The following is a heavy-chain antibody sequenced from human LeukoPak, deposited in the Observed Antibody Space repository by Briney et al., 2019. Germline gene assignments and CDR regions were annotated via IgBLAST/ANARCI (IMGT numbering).Heavy chain of an antibody. Sequence: PSETLSLICTVSGGSITNYYWSWIRQPPGKGLEWIGYLYYTGSTNYNPSLKSRVTISVDMSKNQFSLKLRSMTAADTAVYYCARRGPGYSSVFDYWGQGTLVTVSS. CDR2: LYYTGST. J-gene: IGHJ4*02. CDR1: GGSITNYY. D-gene: IGHD6-19*01. CDR3: ARRGPGYSSVFDY. V-gene: IGHV4-59*08.